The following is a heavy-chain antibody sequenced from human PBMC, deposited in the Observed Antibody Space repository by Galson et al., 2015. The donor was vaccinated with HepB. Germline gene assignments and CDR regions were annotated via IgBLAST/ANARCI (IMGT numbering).Heavy chain of an antibody. V-gene: IGHV1-2*02. Sequence: SVKVSCKASGSTFTGYYMHWVRQAPGQGLEWMGWINPNSGGTNYAQKFQGRVTMTRDTSISTAYMELSRLRSDDTAVYYCARETNPITYYYDSSGYYGAFDIWGQGTMVTVSS. CDR2: INPNSGGT. D-gene: IGHD3-22*01. J-gene: IGHJ3*02. CDR1: GSTFTGYY. CDR3: ARETNPITYYYDSSGYYGAFDI.